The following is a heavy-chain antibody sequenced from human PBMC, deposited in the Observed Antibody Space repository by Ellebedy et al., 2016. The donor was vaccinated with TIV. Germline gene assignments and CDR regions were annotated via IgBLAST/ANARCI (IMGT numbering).Heavy chain of an antibody. CDR1: GGSMRNYY. V-gene: IGHV4-59*01. CDR3: ARVAAPPGGHEGDDAPDI. CDR2: IFYSGTT. J-gene: IGHJ3*02. Sequence: MPSETLSLTCTVYGGSMRNYYWSWTRQPLGEGLEWIGYIFYSGTTDYNPSLKSRASISVDTSKNQFSLKLNSVNTADTAVYFCARVAAPPGGHEGDDAPDIWGQGTMVSVSS. D-gene: IGHD5-12*01.